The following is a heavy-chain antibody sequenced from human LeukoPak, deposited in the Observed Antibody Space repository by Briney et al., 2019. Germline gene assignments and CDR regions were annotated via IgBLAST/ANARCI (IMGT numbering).Heavy chain of an antibody. CDR3: ARGVDGYNVEYFDY. Sequence: PSETLSLTCAVYGGSFSGYYWSWIRQPPGKGLEWIGEINHSGSTNYNPSLKSRVTISVDTSKNQFSLKLSSVTAADTAVYYCARGVDGYNVEYFDYWGQGTLVTVSS. D-gene: IGHD5-24*01. V-gene: IGHV4-34*01. CDR1: GGSFSGYY. CDR2: INHSGST. J-gene: IGHJ4*02.